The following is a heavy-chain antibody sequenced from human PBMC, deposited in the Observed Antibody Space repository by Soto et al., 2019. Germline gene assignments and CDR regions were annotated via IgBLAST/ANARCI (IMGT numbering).Heavy chain of an antibody. V-gene: IGHV3-53*01. CDR1: GFTVSSNY. D-gene: IGHD3-10*01. CDR3: ARDLYGSGSYYGGY. J-gene: IGHJ4*02. CDR2: IYSGGST. Sequence: GGSLRLSCAASGFTVSSNYMSWVRQAPGKGLEWVSVIYSGGSTYYADSVKGRFTISRDNSKNTLYLQMNSLRAEDTAVYYCARDLYGSGSYYGGYWGQGTLVTVSS.